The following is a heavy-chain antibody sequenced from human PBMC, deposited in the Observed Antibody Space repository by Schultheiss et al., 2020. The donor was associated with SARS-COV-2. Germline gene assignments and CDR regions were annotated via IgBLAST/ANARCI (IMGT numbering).Heavy chain of an antibody. Sequence: GESLKISCAASGFTFSSYAMSWVRQAPGKGLEWVSAISGSGGSTYYADSVKGRFTISRDNSKITLYLQMNSLRAEDTAVYYCAKTYRSAWFDWERGFDYWGQGTLVTVSS. D-gene: IGHD6-19*01. V-gene: IGHV3-23*01. CDR1: GFTFSSYA. CDR3: AKTYRSAWFDWERGFDY. J-gene: IGHJ4*02. CDR2: ISGSGGST.